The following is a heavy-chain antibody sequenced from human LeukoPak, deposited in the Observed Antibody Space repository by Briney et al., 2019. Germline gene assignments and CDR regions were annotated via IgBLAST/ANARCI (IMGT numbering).Heavy chain of an antibody. V-gene: IGHV4-34*01. CDR1: GGSFSGYY. Sequence: SETLSLTCAVYGGSFSGYYWSWIRQPPGEGLEWIGEINHSGSTNYNPSLKSRVTISVDTSKNQFSLKLSSVTAADTAVYYCARVLNYYGSGSDFDYWGQGTLVTVSS. J-gene: IGHJ4*02. D-gene: IGHD3-10*01. CDR3: ARVLNYYGSGSDFDY. CDR2: INHSGST.